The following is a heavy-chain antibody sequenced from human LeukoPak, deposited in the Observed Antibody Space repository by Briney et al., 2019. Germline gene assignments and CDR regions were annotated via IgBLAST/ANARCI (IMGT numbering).Heavy chain of an antibody. Sequence: ASVKVSCKASGYTFTSHDINWVRQATGQGLEWMGWMSPKTGKTGYASRFQGRVTMTSNPSISTAYLELRSLRSDDTAVYYCARTPTGGDIDYWGQGTLVTVSS. D-gene: IGHD2-21*02. CDR3: ARTPTGGDIDY. V-gene: IGHV1-8*01. CDR2: MSPKTGKT. CDR1: GYTFTSHD. J-gene: IGHJ4*02.